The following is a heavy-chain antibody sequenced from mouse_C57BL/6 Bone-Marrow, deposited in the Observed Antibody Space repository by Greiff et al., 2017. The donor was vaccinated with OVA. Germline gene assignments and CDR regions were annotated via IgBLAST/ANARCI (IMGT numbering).Heavy chain of an antibody. CDR1: GYTFTSYW. CDR3: ARRGYYAWFAY. Sequence: VQLQQPGAELVRPGSSVKLSCKASGYTFTSYWMDWVKQRPGQGLEWIGNIYPSDSETHYNQKFKDKATLTVDKSSSTAYMQLSSLTSEDSAVYYCARRGYYAWFAYWGQGTLVTVSA. CDR2: IYPSDSET. D-gene: IGHD1-1*01. V-gene: IGHV1-61*01. J-gene: IGHJ3*01.